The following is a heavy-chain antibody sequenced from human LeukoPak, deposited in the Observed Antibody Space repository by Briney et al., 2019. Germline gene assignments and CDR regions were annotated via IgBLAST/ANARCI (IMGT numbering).Heavy chain of an antibody. D-gene: IGHD2-2*01. V-gene: IGHV1-46*03. CDR3: ARGRCSSTSCYLLDY. Sequence: ASVKVSCKPSGYTFTSYYMHWVRQAPGQGLEWMGIINPSGGSTSYAQKFQGRVTMTRDTSTSTVYMELSSLRSEDTAVYYCARGRCSSTSCYLLDYWGQGTLVTVSS. J-gene: IGHJ4*02. CDR2: INPSGGST. CDR1: GYTFTSYY.